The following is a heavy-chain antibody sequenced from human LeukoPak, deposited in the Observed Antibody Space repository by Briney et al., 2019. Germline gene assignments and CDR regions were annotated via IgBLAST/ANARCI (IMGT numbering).Heavy chain of an antibody. V-gene: IGHV3-21*01. J-gene: IGHJ5*02. CDR2: ISSSSSYI. CDR3: ATEGYATHH. CDR1: GFTFSNAW. D-gene: IGHD1-1*01. Sequence: GGSLRLSCAASGFTFSNAWMSWVRQAPGKGLEWVSSISSSSSYIYYADSVKGRFTISRDNAKNSLYLQMNSLRAEDTAVYYCATEGYATHHWGQGTLVTVSS.